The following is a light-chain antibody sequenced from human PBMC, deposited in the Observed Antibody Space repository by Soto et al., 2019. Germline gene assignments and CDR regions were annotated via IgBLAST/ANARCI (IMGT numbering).Light chain of an antibody. CDR1: QTVFNSH. V-gene: IGKV3-20*01. CDR2: GAS. Sequence: DIVLTQSPDTLSFSPGERVTLSCRASQTVFNSHVAWYRQKPGQPPRLLIQGASSRATGVADRFSGDGSGNDFTLTVSRLDPEDFAVYFCQQYGDLPVTFGRGTRLEMK. CDR3: QQYGDLPVT. J-gene: IGKJ2*01.